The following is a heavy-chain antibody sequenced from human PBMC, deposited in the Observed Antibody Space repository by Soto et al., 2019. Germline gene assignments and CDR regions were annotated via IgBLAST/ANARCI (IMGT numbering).Heavy chain of an antibody. Sequence: GGSLRLSCAASGFSFSSSGMHWVRQAPGKGLEWVAVISYNGRNKHYVDSVKGRFTISRDNSQDTLYLQMDSLRPDDTAVYYCARQAKIGDRSQFYFDSWGQGTLVTVSS. V-gene: IGHV3-30*03. CDR2: ISYNGRNK. D-gene: IGHD3-16*01. J-gene: IGHJ4*02. CDR3: ARQAKIGDRSQFYFDS. CDR1: GFSFSSSG.